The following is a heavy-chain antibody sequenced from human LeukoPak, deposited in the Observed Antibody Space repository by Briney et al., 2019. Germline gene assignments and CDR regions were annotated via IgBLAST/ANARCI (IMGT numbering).Heavy chain of an antibody. Sequence: PGGSLRLSCAASGFTFSSYAMSWVRQAPGKGLEWVSAISGSGGSTYYADSVKGRFTISRDNAKNSLSLQMNSLRAEDTAVYYCARVLHKRNYDSSGYYGYWGQGTLVTVSS. V-gene: IGHV3-23*01. J-gene: IGHJ4*02. CDR2: ISGSGGST. D-gene: IGHD3-22*01. CDR1: GFTFSSYA. CDR3: ARVLHKRNYDSSGYYGY.